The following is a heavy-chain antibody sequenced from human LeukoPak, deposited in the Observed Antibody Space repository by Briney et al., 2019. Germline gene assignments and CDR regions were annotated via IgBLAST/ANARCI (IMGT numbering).Heavy chain of an antibody. CDR2: IYPGDSDT. CDR1: GYSFTSYW. J-gene: IGHJ5*02. Sequence: GESLKISCKGSGYSFTSYWIGWVRQMPGKGLEWMGIIYPGDSDTRYNPSFQGQVTISADKSISTAYLQWSSLKASDTAMYYCARQPSEYCTNGVCYSNWFDPWGQGTLVTVSS. D-gene: IGHD2-8*01. V-gene: IGHV5-51*01. CDR3: ARQPSEYCTNGVCYSNWFDP.